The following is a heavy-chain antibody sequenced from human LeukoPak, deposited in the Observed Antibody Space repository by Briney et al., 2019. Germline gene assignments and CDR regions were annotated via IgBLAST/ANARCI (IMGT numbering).Heavy chain of an antibody. CDR3: ARSTMVRGVTHY. J-gene: IGHJ4*02. Sequence: ASVKVSCKASGYTFTGYYMHWVRQAPGQGLEWMGWINPNSGGTNYAQKFQGRVTMTRDTSISTAYMELSRLRSDDTAVYYCARSTMVRGVTHYWGQGTLVTVSS. V-gene: IGHV1-2*02. D-gene: IGHD3-10*01. CDR1: GYTFTGYY. CDR2: INPNSGGT.